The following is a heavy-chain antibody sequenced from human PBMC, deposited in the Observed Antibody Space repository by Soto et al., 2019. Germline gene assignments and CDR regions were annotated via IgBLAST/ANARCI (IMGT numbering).Heavy chain of an antibody. D-gene: IGHD2-15*01. CDR2: IIPIFGTA. CDR3: QGGYCSGGSCYPNWFDP. CDR1: GGTFSSYA. J-gene: IGHJ5*02. V-gene: IGHV1-69*01. Sequence: QVQLVQSGAEVKKPGSSVKVSCKASGGTFSSYAISWVRQAPGQGLEWMGGIIPIFGTANYAQKFQGRVTITADESTSTAYMELSSLRSEDTAVYYYQGGYCSGGSCYPNWFDPWGQGTLVTVSS.